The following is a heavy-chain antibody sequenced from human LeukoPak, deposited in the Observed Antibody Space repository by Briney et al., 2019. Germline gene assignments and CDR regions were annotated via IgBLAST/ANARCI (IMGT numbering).Heavy chain of an antibody. D-gene: IGHD5-12*01. Sequence: PSETLSLTCAVSGGSISSGGYSWSWLRQPPGKGLEWIGYIYHSGSTYYNPSLKSRVTISVDRSKNQFSLKLSSVTAADTAVYYCARANERWLRLDAFDIWGQGTMVTVSS. V-gene: IGHV4-30-2*01. CDR1: GGSISSGGYS. CDR2: IYHSGST. CDR3: ARANERWLRLDAFDI. J-gene: IGHJ3*02.